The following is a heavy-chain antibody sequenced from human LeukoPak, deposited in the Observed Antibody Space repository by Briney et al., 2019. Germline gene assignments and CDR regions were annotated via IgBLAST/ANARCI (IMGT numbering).Heavy chain of an antibody. D-gene: IGHD6-13*01. CDR1: GFTFSSYG. V-gene: IGHV3-30*18. CDR3: AKDTYSSSWLSYYYYYYGMDV. Sequence: GGSLRLSCAASGFTFSSYGMHWVRQAPGKGLEWVAVISYDGSNKYYADSVKGRFTISRDNSKNTLYLQMNSLRAEDTAVYYCAKDTYSSSWLSYYYYYYGMDVWGQGTTVTVSS. J-gene: IGHJ6*02. CDR2: ISYDGSNK.